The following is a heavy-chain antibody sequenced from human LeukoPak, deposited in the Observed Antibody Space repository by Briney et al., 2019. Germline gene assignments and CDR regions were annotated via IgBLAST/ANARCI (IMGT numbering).Heavy chain of an antibody. Sequence: GGSLRLSCAASGFTFSSYEMNWVRQAPGKGLEWVSAISGSGGSTYYADSVKGRFTISRDNSKNILYLQMNSLRAEDTAVYYCAKTGQGTTSYFRYYYFYYMDVWGRGTTVTVSS. D-gene: IGHD4-11*01. CDR1: GFTFSSYE. J-gene: IGHJ6*03. V-gene: IGHV3-23*01. CDR3: AKTGQGTTSYFRYYYFYYMDV. CDR2: ISGSGGST.